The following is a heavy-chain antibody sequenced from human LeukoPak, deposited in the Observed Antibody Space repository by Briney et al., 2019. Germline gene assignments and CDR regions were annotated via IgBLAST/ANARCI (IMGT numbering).Heavy chain of an antibody. CDR2: MNSNSGNT. Sequence: GASVKVSCKASGYTFTSYDIHWVRQATGQGLEWMGWMNSNSGNTGYAQKFQGRVTMTRNTSISTAYMELSSLRSEDTAVYYCARWTYSSGLLSGFDYWGQETLVTVSS. CDR3: ARWTYSSGLLSGFDY. J-gene: IGHJ4*02. D-gene: IGHD6-19*01. V-gene: IGHV1-8*01. CDR1: GYTFTSYD.